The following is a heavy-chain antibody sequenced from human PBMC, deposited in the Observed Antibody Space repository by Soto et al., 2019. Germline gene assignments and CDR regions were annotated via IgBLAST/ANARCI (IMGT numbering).Heavy chain of an antibody. CDR1: GFTFSSYS. V-gene: IGHV3-48*01. J-gene: IGHJ5*02. CDR2: ISSSSSTI. Sequence: GGSLRLSCAASGFTFSSYSMNWVRQAPGKGLEWVSYISSSSSTIYYADSVKGRFTISRDNAKNTLYLQMNSLRAEDTAVYYCARHPERIAQIGWFDPWGQGTLVTVSS. CDR3: ARHPERIAQIGWFDP. D-gene: IGHD6-13*01.